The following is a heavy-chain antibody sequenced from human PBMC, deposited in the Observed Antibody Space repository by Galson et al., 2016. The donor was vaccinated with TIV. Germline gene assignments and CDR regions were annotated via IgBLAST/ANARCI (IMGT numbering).Heavy chain of an antibody. CDR3: VRGLLDTSGYYPPPDAFDI. V-gene: IGHV4-34*09. J-gene: IGHJ3*02. D-gene: IGHD3-22*01. CDR2: IYYSGST. CDR1: GGSFNRYY. Sequence: TLSLTCAVYGGSFNRYYWTWIRQPPGKGLEWIGYIYYSGSTYYSPSLKSRHTISLYTSKNQFSLKLNSVTAADTAVYYCVRGLLDTSGYYPPPDAFDIWGQGTMVTVSS.